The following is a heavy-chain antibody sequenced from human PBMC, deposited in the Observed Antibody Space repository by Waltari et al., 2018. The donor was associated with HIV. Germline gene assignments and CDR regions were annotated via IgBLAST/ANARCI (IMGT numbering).Heavy chain of an antibody. CDR2: ISGSGDDT. Sequence: EVQLLESGGDFVQPGGSLRLSCAASGFSFSNFAMTWVRQAPGKGLEWFSGISGSGDDTYYAGFVKGRFTISRDNSNNTLYLQMNSLRAEDTALYYCAKAFFYGRDGYSTPYGYWGQGTLVTVSS. CDR3: AKAFFYGRDGYSTPYGY. J-gene: IGHJ4*02. CDR1: GFSFSNFA. D-gene: IGHD3-22*01. V-gene: IGHV3-23*01.